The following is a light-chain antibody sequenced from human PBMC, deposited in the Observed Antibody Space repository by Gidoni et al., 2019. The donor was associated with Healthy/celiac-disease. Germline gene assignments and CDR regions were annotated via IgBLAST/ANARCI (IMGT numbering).Light chain of an antibody. CDR3: QQNKNWPPLT. V-gene: IGKV3D-15*01. CDR1: QSVSSN. Sequence: IVMTQSPATLSVSPGERATLSCRASQSVSSNLAWYQQKPGQAPRLLIYGASIRATGIPARFSVSVAGTEFTRTISSQQSEDLAVYYCQQNKNWPPLTFGGGTKVEIK. CDR2: GAS. J-gene: IGKJ4*01.